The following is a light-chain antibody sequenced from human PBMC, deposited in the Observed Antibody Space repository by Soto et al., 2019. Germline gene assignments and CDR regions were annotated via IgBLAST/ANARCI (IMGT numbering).Light chain of an antibody. J-gene: IGLJ3*02. Sequence: QSALTQHASVSGSPGQSITISCTGTSSDVGVYNYVSWYQQHPGKAPKVMIYEVNNRPSGVSNRFSGSKSGNTASLTISGLQAEDEADYYCSSYTSSSTWVFGGGTKVTVL. CDR3: SSYTSSSTWV. V-gene: IGLV2-14*01. CDR1: SSDVGVYNY. CDR2: EVN.